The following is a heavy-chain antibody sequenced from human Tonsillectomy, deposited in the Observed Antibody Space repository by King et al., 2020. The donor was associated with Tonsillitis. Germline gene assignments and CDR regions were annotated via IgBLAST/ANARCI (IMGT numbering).Heavy chain of an antibody. J-gene: IGHJ6*02. Sequence: VQLVESGGGVVQPGRSLRLSCAASGFTFSTYGMHWVRQAPGKGLEWVAVISNDASNKYSAGSVKGRFTISRDNSNNKLYLQMNSLRAEDTAVYYCAKAPLDLPAPLGYYYYGMDVWGQGTTVTVSS. CDR1: GFTFSTYG. CDR2: ISNDASNK. D-gene: IGHD3-22*01. CDR3: AKAPLDLPAPLGYYYYGMDV. V-gene: IGHV3-30*18.